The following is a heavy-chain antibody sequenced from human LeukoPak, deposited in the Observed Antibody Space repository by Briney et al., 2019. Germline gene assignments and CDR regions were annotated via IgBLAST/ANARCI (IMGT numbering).Heavy chain of an antibody. CDR1: GFTFSSYG. D-gene: IGHD6-19*01. Sequence: TGGSLRLSCAASGFTFSSYGMHWVRQAPGKGLEWVAVISYDGSNKYYADSVKGQFTISRDNSKNTLYLQMNSLRAEDTAVYYCAKSRPYSSGWYPDYWGQGTLVTVSS. V-gene: IGHV3-30*18. CDR2: ISYDGSNK. J-gene: IGHJ4*02. CDR3: AKSRPYSSGWYPDY.